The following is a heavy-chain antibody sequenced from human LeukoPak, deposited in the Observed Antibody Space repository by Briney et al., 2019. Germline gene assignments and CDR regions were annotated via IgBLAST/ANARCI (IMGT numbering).Heavy chain of an antibody. J-gene: IGHJ3*02. V-gene: IGHV4-34*01. D-gene: IGHD3-22*01. Sequence: TSATLSLTCAVYGGSFSGYYWSWIRQPPGKGLEWIGEINHSGSTNYNPSLKSRVTISVDTSKNQFSLKLSSVTAADTAVYYCARGVYDSSNIWGQGTMVTVSS. CDR1: GGSFSGYY. CDR2: INHSGST. CDR3: ARGVYDSSNI.